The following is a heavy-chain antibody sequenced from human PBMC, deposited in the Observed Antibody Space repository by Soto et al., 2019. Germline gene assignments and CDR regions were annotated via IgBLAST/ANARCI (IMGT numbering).Heavy chain of an antibody. CDR3: AVTLYYYDSRGSLAY. CDR2: IYYSGST. J-gene: IGHJ4*02. CDR1: GGSISSGGYY. D-gene: IGHD3-22*01. V-gene: IGHV4-31*03. Sequence: SETLSLTCTVSGGSISSGGYYWSWIRQHPGKGLEWIGYIYYSGSTYYNPSLKSRVTISVDTSKNQFSLKLSSVTAADTAVYYCAVTLYYYDSRGSLAYWGQRSLVTVSS.